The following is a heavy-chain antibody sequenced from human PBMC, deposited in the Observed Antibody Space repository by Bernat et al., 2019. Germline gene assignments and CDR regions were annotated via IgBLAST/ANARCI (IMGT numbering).Heavy chain of an antibody. J-gene: IGHJ4*02. V-gene: IGHV3-33*01. CDR3: ARGVVVVYAQLDY. Sequence: VQLVESGGGVVQPGRSLRLSCAASGFTFSSYGMHWVRQAPGKGLEWVAVIWYDGSNKYYADSVKGRFTISRDNSKNTLYLQMNSLRAEDTAVYYCARGVVVVYAQLDYWGQGTLVTVSS. CDR1: GFTFSSYG. CDR2: IWYDGSNK. D-gene: IGHD2-8*02.